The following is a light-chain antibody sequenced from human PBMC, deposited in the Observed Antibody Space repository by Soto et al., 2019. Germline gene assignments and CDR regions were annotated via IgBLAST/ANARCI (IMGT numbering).Light chain of an antibody. V-gene: IGLV2-11*01. CDR2: DVS. CDR1: SSDVGGYNY. J-gene: IGLJ1*01. Sequence: QSALTQPRSVSGSPGQSVTISCTGTSSDVGGYNYVSWYQQHPGTAPKLMIYDVSVRPSGVPDRFSGSKSGNTASLTISGLQAEDEADYYCCSYAGSYTFYVFGTGTKLTVL. CDR3: CSYAGSYTFYV.